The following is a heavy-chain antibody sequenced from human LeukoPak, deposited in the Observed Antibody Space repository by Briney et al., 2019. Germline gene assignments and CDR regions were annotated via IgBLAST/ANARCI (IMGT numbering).Heavy chain of an antibody. Sequence: GASVKVSCKASGGTFSSYAISWVRQAPGQGLEWMGGIIPIFGTANYAQKFQGRVTITADESTSTAYMELSSLRSEDTAVYYCARALGIAVAGTLTFGYWGQGTLVTASS. V-gene: IGHV1-69*13. J-gene: IGHJ4*02. CDR1: GGTFSSYA. D-gene: IGHD6-19*01. CDR2: IIPIFGTA. CDR3: ARALGIAVAGTLTFGY.